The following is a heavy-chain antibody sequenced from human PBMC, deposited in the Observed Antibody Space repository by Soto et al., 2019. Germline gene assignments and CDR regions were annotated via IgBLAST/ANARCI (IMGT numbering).Heavy chain of an antibody. V-gene: IGHV3-48*03. CDR2: ISSSGSTI. J-gene: IGHJ4*02. Sequence: GGSLRLSCAASGFTFSSYEMNWVRQAPGKGLEWVSYISSSGSTIYYADSVKGRFTISRDNAKNSLYLQMNSLRAEDTAVYYYATAVAGTFYFDYWGQGTLVTVSS. CDR3: ATAVAGTFYFDY. CDR1: GFTFSSYE. D-gene: IGHD6-19*01.